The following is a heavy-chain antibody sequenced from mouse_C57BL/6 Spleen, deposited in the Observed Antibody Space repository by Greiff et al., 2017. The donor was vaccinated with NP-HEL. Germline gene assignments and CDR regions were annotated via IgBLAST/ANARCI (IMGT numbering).Heavy chain of an antibody. D-gene: IGHD1-1*01. J-gene: IGHJ2*01. CDR2: INPGSGGT. CDR1: GYAFTNYL. CDR3: ARGITTVHFDY. V-gene: IGHV1-54*01. Sequence: VQLQQSGAELVRPGTSVKVSCKASGYAFTNYLIEWVKQRPGQGLEWIGVINPGSGGTNYNEKFKGKATLTADKSSSTAYMQLSSLTSEDSAVYFCARGITTVHFDYWGQGTTLTVSS.